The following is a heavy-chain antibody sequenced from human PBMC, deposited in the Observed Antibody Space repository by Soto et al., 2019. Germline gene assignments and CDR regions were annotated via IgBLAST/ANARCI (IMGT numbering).Heavy chain of an antibody. CDR3: AREGGDYGILTGYYNSWGALDV. CDR2: RNSDGSQT. J-gene: IGHJ3*01. CDR1: GLSFNIYW. Sequence: GGSLRLSCAASGLSFNIYWMHWVRQVPGKGLVWLARRNSDGSQTIYLDSVKGRFTISRDNAKKTVFLQMESLRAEETGVDYCAREGGDYGILTGYYNSWGALDVWGQGTMVTVSS. D-gene: IGHD3-9*01. V-gene: IGHV3-74*01.